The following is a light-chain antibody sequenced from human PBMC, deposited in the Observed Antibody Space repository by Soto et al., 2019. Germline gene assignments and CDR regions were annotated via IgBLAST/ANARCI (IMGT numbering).Light chain of an antibody. CDR1: QGISSW. V-gene: IGKV1-12*01. CDR2: AAS. Sequence: DIQMTQSPSSVSAAVGDRVTITCRASQGISSWLAWYQQQPGRAPKLLIYAASTLQRGVPSRFSGSGSGTDYSLTISSLQPEDFATYYCQQAHSFPVTFGQGTRLEI. CDR3: QQAHSFPVT. J-gene: IGKJ5*01.